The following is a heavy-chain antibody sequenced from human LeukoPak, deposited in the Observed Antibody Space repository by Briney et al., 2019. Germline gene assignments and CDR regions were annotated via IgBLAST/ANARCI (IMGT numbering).Heavy chain of an antibody. CDR1: GFTFSSYP. V-gene: IGHV3-30*09. J-gene: IGHJ6*02. CDR2: ISYDGTNK. CDR3: AKDWLVADYYYYGMDV. Sequence: GGSLRLSCAASGFTFSSYPMHWVRQAPGKGLEWVAVISYDGTNKWYADSVQGRFAISRDNSKNTLYLQMNSLRAEDTAVYYCAKDWLVADYYYYGMDVWGQGTTVTVSS. D-gene: IGHD6-6*01.